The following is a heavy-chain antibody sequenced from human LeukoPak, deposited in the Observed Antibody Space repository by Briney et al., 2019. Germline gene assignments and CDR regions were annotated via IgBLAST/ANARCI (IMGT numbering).Heavy chain of an antibody. Sequence: ASVKVSCKASGYTFTTYSMHWVRQAPGQGLEWMGVINPSGGSTNYAQKFQGSVTVTRDTSTSTVYMDLSSLRSEDTAVYYCARKQVAGRRSFDYCGQGTLVTVSS. D-gene: IGHD6-6*01. CDR3: ARKQVAGRRSFDY. J-gene: IGHJ4*02. V-gene: IGHV1-46*01. CDR2: INPSGGST. CDR1: GYTFTTYS.